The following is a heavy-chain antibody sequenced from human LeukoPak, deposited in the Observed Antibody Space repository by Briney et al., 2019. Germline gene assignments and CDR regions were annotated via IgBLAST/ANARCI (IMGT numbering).Heavy chain of an antibody. CDR1: GESFNGYY. J-gene: IGHJ6*03. CDR2: INNIGHI. Sequence: PSETLSLTCVVNGESFNGYYWTWIRQSPGKGLEWIGEINNIGHINYNPSLKSRVTISPDTSQKQFSLKLSPVTAADTAVYYCARGEGNDYVWGSFYYYLDVWGKGTTVTVSS. CDR3: ARGEGNDYVWGSFYYYLDV. D-gene: IGHD3-16*01. V-gene: IGHV4-34*01.